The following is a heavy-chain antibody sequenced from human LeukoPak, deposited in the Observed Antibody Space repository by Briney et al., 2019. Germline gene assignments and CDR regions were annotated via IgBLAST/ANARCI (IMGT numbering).Heavy chain of an antibody. CDR2: TSGSGGST. D-gene: IGHD5-18*01. Sequence: PGGSLRVSCAASGFTVSSYAMSWVRQAPGKGLEWVSSTSGSGGSTYYADSVKGRFTISRDNSKNTLYLQMNSLRAEDTAVYYCAKGTGYNYGYSDYWGQGTLVTVSS. J-gene: IGHJ4*02. V-gene: IGHV3-23*01. CDR3: AKGTGYNYGYSDY. CDR1: GFTVSSYA.